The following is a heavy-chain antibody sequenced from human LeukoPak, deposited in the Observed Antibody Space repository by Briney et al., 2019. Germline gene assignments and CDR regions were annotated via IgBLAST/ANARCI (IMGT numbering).Heavy chain of an antibody. CDR1: GGSISSSSYY. V-gene: IGHV4-61*05. CDR3: ASAPLRLGELSLDY. CDR2: IFHSGST. J-gene: IGHJ4*02. Sequence: SETLSLTCTVSGGSISSSSYYWSWIRQPPGKGLEWIGYIFHSGSTNYNPSLKSRVTISVDTSKNQFSLKLSSVTAADTAVYYCASAPLRLGELSLDYWGQGTLVTVSS. D-gene: IGHD3-16*02.